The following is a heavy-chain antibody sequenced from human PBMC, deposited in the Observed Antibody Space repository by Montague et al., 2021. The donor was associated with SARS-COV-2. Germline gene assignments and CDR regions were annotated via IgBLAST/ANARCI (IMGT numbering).Heavy chain of an antibody. J-gene: IGHJ6*02. V-gene: IGHV4-59*01. Sequence: SETLSLTCAVYGGSFSGYYWSWIRQPPGKGLEWIGYIYYSGSTNYNPSLKSRVTISVDTSKNQFSLKLSSVTAADTAVYYCARDSDYYDSSAGYYYGMDVWGQGTTVTVSS. D-gene: IGHD3-22*01. CDR3: ARDSDYYDSSAGYYYGMDV. CDR2: IYYSGST. CDR1: GGSFSGYY.